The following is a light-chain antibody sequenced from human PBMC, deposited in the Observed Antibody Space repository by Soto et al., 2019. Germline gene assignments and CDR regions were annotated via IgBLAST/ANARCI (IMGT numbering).Light chain of an antibody. J-gene: IGKJ4*01. CDR2: GAS. CDR1: QSVSSAN. V-gene: IGKV3-20*01. CDR3: QQYGSS. Sequence: EIVWPPSPGTLSLSPVERATLSCRASQSVSSANFAWYQQKPGQAPRLLIYGASSRATGIPDRFSGSGSGTEFTLTISSLQSEDFAVYYCQQYGSSFGGGTKVEIK.